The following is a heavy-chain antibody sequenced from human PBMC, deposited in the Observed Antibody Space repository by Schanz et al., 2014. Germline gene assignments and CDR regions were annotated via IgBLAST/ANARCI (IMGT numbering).Heavy chain of an antibody. D-gene: IGHD3-10*01. CDR1: GFRFGNYG. V-gene: IGHV3-74*02. Sequence: EVQLLESGGGLVQPGGSLRLSCEASGFRFGNYGMSWVRQAPGKGLEWVSRIKSDGSSTSYADSVKGRFTISRDNAKNTLYLQMNSLRAEDTAVYYCARPALWFGDNCFDPWGQGTLVTVSS. J-gene: IGHJ5*02. CDR2: IKSDGSST. CDR3: ARPALWFGDNCFDP.